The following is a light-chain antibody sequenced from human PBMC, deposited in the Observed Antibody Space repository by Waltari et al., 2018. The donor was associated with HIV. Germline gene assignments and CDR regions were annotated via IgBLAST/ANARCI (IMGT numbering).Light chain of an antibody. CDR1: SSNIGAGYD. V-gene: IGLV1-40*01. CDR3: QSYDSNLSGL. CDR2: GNS. Sequence: QSELTQPPSVSAAPGQRVTISCTGCSSNIGAGYDVHWYQQVPGRAPKVVIYGNSNRPSGVPDRISGSKSGSSASLVITGLQSEDEADYYCQSYDSNLSGLFGGGTKVTVL. J-gene: IGLJ2*01.